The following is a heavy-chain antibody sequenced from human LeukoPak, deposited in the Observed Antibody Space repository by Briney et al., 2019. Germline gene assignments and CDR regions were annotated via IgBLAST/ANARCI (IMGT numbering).Heavy chain of an antibody. Sequence: ASVKVSCKVSGYTLTELSMHWVRQAPGKGLEWMGGFDPEDGETIYAQKFQGRVTMTEDTSTDTACMELSSPRSEDTAVYYCATDRRYYDSTYAFDIWGQGTMVTVSS. V-gene: IGHV1-24*01. CDR3: ATDRRYYDSTYAFDI. D-gene: IGHD3-22*01. CDR2: FDPEDGET. CDR1: GYTLTELS. J-gene: IGHJ3*02.